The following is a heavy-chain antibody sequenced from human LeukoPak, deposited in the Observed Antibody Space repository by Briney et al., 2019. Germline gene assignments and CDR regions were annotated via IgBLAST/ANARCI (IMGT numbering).Heavy chain of an antibody. CDR3: AKDALIAVAGFFDY. CDR2: ISYDGSNK. J-gene: IGHJ4*02. D-gene: IGHD6-19*01. V-gene: IGHV3-30*18. CDR1: GFIFSSYG. Sequence: GRSLRLSCAASGFIFSSYGMHWVRQAPGKGLEWVAVISYDGSNKYYADSVKGRFTISRDNPKNTLYLQMNSLRAEDTAVYYCAKDALIAVAGFFDYWGQGTLVTVSS.